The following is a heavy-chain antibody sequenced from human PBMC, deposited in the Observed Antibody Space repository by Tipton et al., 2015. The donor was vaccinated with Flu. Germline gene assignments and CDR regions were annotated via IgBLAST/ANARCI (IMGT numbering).Heavy chain of an antibody. V-gene: IGHV3-7*01. Sequence: SLRLSCAASAFTFNSFWMSWVRQAPGKGLEWVANIKQGGGEKYYVDSVKGRFTISRDNAKNSLYLQLNSLRAEDTAVYYCATLTGDDYWGQGDLVTVSS. J-gene: IGHJ4*02. CDR1: AFTFNSFW. D-gene: IGHD7-27*01. CDR3: ATLTGDDY. CDR2: IKQGGGEK.